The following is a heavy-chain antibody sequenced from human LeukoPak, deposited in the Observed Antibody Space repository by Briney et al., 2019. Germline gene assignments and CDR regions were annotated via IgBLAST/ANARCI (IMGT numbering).Heavy chain of an antibody. V-gene: IGHV4-4*02. CDR2: IYHSGST. CDR1: GGSISSSNW. D-gene: IGHD3/OR15-3a*01. J-gene: IGHJ2*01. CDR3: ARVRDYYWYFDL. Sequence: PSGTLSLTCAVSGGSISSSNWWSWVRPPPGKGLEWIGEIYHSGSTNYNPSLKRRVTISVDKSKNQFSLKLSSVTAADTAVYYRARVRDYYWYFDLWGRGTLVTVSS.